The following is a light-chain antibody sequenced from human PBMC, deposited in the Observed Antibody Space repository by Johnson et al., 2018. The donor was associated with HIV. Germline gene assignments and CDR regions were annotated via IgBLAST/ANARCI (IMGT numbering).Light chain of an antibody. CDR1: SSNIDNNY. Sequence: QSVLTQPPSVSAAPGQKVTISCSGSSSNIDNNYVSWHQQLPGTAPKLLIYENNKRPSGIPARFSGSKSGTSATLGITGLQTGDEADYYCGTWVGRLSACVFGTGTKVTVL. CDR3: GTWVGRLSACV. V-gene: IGLV1-51*02. J-gene: IGLJ1*01. CDR2: ENN.